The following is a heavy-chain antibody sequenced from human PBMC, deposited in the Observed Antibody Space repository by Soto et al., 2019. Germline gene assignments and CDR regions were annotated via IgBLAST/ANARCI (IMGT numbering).Heavy chain of an antibody. D-gene: IGHD6-13*01. CDR3: ARDRGEVAAAGYYYYYYGMDV. J-gene: IGHJ6*01. V-gene: IGHV1-2*04. CDR2: INPNSGGT. Sequence: ASVKVSCKASGYTFTGYYMHWVRQAPGQGLEWMGWINPNSGGTNYAQKFQGWVTMTRDTSISTAYMELSRLGSDDTAVYYCARDRGEVAAAGYYYYYYGMDVWGQGTTVTVSS. CDR1: GYTFTGYY.